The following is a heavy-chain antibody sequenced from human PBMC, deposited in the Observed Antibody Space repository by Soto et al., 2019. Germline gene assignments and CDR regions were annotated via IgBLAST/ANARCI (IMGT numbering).Heavy chain of an antibody. V-gene: IGHV3-23*01. D-gene: IGHD3-10*01. Sequence: GGSLRLSCAASGFTVSSYAMSWVRQAPGMGLEWVSAISGSGGSTYYADSVKGRFTISRDNSKNTLYLQMNSLRAEDTVVYYWAKDTYYYGPPVGGQGTLVTVSS. CDR1: GFTVSSYA. J-gene: IGHJ4*02. CDR2: ISGSGGST. CDR3: AKDTYYYGPPV.